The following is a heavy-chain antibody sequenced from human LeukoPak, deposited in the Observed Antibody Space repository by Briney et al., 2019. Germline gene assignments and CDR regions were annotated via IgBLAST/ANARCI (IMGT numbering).Heavy chain of an antibody. D-gene: IGHD4-17*01. Sequence: SETLSLTCPVSGGSISISSYYGGWLRRPTGTGVEWLGSIYYSVSTYYNPSLNSRATISVYTSKNQYSLKLRSVTAADTAVYYCAIHLNDGDYVRGEIDYWGQGTLVTVSS. CDR2: IYYSVST. J-gene: IGHJ4*02. CDR3: AIHLNDGDYVRGEIDY. CDR1: GGSISISSYY. V-gene: IGHV4-39*01.